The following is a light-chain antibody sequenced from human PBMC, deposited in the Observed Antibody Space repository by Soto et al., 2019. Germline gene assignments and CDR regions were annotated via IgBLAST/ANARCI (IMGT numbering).Light chain of an antibody. CDR3: AAWDDSLNGVV. V-gene: IGLV1-44*01. Sequence: QPVLTQPPSASGTPGQRVTISCSGSSSNIGSQTVNWYQQLPGTAPKLLIYTNNQRPSGVPDRFSGSKSGTSASLAISGLQSEDEADYYCAAWDDSLNGVVFGGGTKLTVL. CDR1: SSNIGSQT. J-gene: IGLJ3*02. CDR2: TNN.